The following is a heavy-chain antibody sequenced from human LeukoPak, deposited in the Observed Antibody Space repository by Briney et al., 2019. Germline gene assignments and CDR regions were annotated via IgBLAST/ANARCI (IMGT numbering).Heavy chain of an antibody. CDR1: GGSISSGGYS. CDR2: VYHSGST. CDR3: AGQGYCSSTNYRGNFDY. J-gene: IGHJ4*02. D-gene: IGHD2-2*01. V-gene: IGHV4-30-2*01. Sequence: SETLSLTCAVSGGSISSGGYSWSWIRQPPGKGLEWIGYVYHSGSTYYNPSLKSRVTISVDRSKNQFSLRLSSVTAADTAVYYCAGQGYCSSTNYRGNFDYWGQGTLVTVSS.